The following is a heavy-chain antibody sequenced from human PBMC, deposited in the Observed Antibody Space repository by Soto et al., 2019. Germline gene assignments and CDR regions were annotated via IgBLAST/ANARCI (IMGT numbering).Heavy chain of an antibody. Sequence: GESLKILCKGSGYSFTRYWLGWVRQMPGKGLEGVGIIYPGDTDTRYGPSFQGQVTIADDKSTTNVYLQWSSPKASDTDMYYCARQGKWDPAYYYYGMDVWGQGTTVTVSS. CDR1: GYSFTRYW. V-gene: IGHV5-51*01. CDR3: ARQGKWDPAYYYYGMDV. J-gene: IGHJ6*02. CDR2: IYPGDTDT. D-gene: IGHD1-26*01.